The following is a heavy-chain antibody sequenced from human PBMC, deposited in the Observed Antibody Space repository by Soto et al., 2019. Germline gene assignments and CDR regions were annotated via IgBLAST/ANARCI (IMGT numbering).Heavy chain of an antibody. V-gene: IGHV3-23*01. CDR1: GFTFSSYA. Sequence: EVQLLESGGGLVQPGGSLRLSCAASGFTFSSYAMSWVRQTPGKGLEWVSTLSGSGGTTYYADSVKGQFTISKDNSKSTLYLQINSLSSAYTAVYYCATDHAFYVPNWISSWGQGTLVTVSS. CDR3: ATDHAFYVPNWISS. CDR2: LSGSGGTT. J-gene: IGHJ5*01. D-gene: IGHD3-10*02.